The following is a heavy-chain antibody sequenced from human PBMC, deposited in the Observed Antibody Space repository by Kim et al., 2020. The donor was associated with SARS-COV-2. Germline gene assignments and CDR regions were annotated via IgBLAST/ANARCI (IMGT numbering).Heavy chain of an antibody. CDR2: INPSGGST. Sequence: ASVKVSCKASGYTFTSYYMHWVRQAPGQGLEWMGIINPSGGSTSYAQKFQGRVTMTRDTSTSTVYMELSSLRSEDTAVYYCARDLSYYYDSSGYYFYYYYYGMDVWGQGTTVTVSS. J-gene: IGHJ6*02. D-gene: IGHD3-22*01. CDR1: GYTFTSYY. V-gene: IGHV1-46*01. CDR3: ARDLSYYYDSSGYYFYYYYYGMDV.